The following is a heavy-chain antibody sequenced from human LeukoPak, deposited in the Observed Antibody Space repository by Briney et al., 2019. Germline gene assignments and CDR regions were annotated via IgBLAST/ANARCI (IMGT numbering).Heavy chain of an antibody. J-gene: IGHJ4*02. Sequence: SETLSLTCAVYGGSFSGYYWSWIRQPPGKGLEWIGEINHSGSTNYNPSLKSRVTISVDTSKNQFSLKLSSVIAADTAVYYCARGRYSSGWLYYFDYWGQGTLVTVSS. CDR2: INHSGST. D-gene: IGHD6-19*01. CDR1: GGSFSGYY. V-gene: IGHV4-34*01. CDR3: ARGRYSSGWLYYFDY.